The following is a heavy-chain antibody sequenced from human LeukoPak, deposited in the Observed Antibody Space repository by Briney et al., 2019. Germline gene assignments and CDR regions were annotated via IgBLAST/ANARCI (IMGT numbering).Heavy chain of an antibody. CDR3: ARDVPYYGSGSYYDY. J-gene: IGHJ4*02. CDR2: INWSGGSA. CDR1: GFTFDDYG. V-gene: IGHV3-20*04. Sequence: GGSLRPSCAASGFTFDDYGVSWVRQAPGKGLEWVAGINWSGGSAGYADSVKGRFTISRDNAKNSLYLQMNSLRAEDTALYYCARDVPYYGSGSYYDYWGQGTLVTVSS. D-gene: IGHD3-10*01.